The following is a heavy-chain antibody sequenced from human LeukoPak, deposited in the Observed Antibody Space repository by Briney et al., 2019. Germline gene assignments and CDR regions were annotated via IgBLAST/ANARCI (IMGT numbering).Heavy chain of an antibody. CDR1: GFTFSSYS. D-gene: IGHD3-22*01. V-gene: IGHV3-48*01. J-gene: IGHJ4*02. Sequence: GGSLRLSCATSGFTFSSYSMNWVRQAPGKGLEWVSYISSSSSTIYYADSVKGRFTISRDNAKNSLYLQMNSLRAEDTAVYYCARGAYYYEDWGQGTLVTVSS. CDR2: ISSSSSTI. CDR3: ARGAYYYED.